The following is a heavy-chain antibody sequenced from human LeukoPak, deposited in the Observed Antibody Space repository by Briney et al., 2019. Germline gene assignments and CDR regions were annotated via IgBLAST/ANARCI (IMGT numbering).Heavy chain of an antibody. D-gene: IGHD5-18*01. CDR1: GYTFTGYY. CDR3: ASHLGYSYGDFDY. CDR2: INPNSGGT. Sequence: HGASVKVSCKASGYTFTGYYMHWVRQAPGQGLEWMGWINPNSGGTNYAQKFQGRATMTRDTSISTAYMELSRLRSDDTAVYYCASHLGYSYGDFDYWGQGTLVTVSS. J-gene: IGHJ4*02. V-gene: IGHV1-2*02.